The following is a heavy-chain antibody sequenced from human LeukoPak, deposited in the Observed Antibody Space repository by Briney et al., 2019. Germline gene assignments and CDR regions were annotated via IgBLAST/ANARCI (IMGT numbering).Heavy chain of an antibody. CDR2: IYTSGST. V-gene: IGHV4-4*07. CDR3: ARQHEGGRWLQLWAFDI. J-gene: IGHJ3*02. CDR1: GGSISSYY. D-gene: IGHD5-24*01. Sequence: SETLSLTCTVSGGSISSYYWSWIRQPAGKGLEWIGRIYTSGSTNYNPSLKSRVTMSVDTSKNQFSLKLSSVTAADTAVYYCARQHEGGRWLQLWAFDIWGQGTMVTVSS.